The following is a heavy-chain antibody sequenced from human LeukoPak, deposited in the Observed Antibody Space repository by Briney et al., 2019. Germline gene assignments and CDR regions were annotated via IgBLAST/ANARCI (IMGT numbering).Heavy chain of an antibody. V-gene: IGHV1-2*02. Sequence: ASVKVSCTASGYTFTGYYMHWVRQAPGQGLEWMGWINPNSGGTNYAQKFQGRVTMTRDTSISTAYMELSRLRSDDTAVYYCASGRGYGDYRGPFDYWGQGTLVTVSS. CDR2: INPNSGGT. J-gene: IGHJ4*02. D-gene: IGHD4-17*01. CDR1: GYTFTGYY. CDR3: ASGRGYGDYRGPFDY.